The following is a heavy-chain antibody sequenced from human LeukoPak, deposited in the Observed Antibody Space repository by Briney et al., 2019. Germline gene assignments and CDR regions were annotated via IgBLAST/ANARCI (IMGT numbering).Heavy chain of an antibody. V-gene: IGHV3-7*03. D-gene: IGHD2-15*01. CDR2: IKQDGSEK. Sequence: GGSLRLSCAASGVTFSSYWMSWVRQAPGTGLEWVANIKQDGSEKYYVDSVKGRFTISRDNAKNSLYLQMNSLRAEDTAVYYCAREYCSGGTCYLPGYWGQGTLVTVSS. CDR3: AREYCSGGTCYLPGY. J-gene: IGHJ4*02. CDR1: GVTFSSYW.